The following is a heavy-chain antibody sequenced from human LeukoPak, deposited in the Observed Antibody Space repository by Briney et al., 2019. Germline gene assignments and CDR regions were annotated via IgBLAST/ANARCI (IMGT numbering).Heavy chain of an antibody. D-gene: IGHD3-22*01. V-gene: IGHV4-38-2*02. CDR1: GYCISSGYY. CDR3: AREPTQYYYDSSGYYHEAQNWFDP. Sequence: PSETLSLTCTVSGYCISSGYYWGWIRQPPGKGLEWIGSIYHSGSTYYNPSLKSRVTISVDTSKNQFSLKLSSVTAADTAVYYCAREPTQYYYDSSGYYHEAQNWFDPWGQGTLVTVSS. CDR2: IYHSGST. J-gene: IGHJ5*02.